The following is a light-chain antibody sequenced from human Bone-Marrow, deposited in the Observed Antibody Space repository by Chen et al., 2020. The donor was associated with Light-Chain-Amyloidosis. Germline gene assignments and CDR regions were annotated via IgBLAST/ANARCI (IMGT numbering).Light chain of an antibody. J-gene: IGLJ1*01. CDR3: SSYTITNTLV. V-gene: IGLV2-14*01. Sequence: QSATTQPASVAGAPGQSTPLPCTGTSSDVGGDNHVAWYQQHPDKAPKLMIYEVTNRPSWVPDRFSGSKSDNTASLTISGLQTEDEADYFCSSYTITNTLVFGSGTRVTVL. CDR1: SSDVGGDNH. CDR2: EVT.